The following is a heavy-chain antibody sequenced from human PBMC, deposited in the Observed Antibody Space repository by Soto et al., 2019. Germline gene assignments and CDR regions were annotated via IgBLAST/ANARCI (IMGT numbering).Heavy chain of an antibody. J-gene: IGHJ2*01. CDR1: GGTFSSYA. CDR2: IIPIFGTA. V-gene: IGHV1-69*06. CDR3: ARIPRPNWNYDWYFDL. D-gene: IGHD1-7*01. Sequence: GASVKVSCKASGGTFSSYAISWVRQAPGQGLEWMGGIIPIFGTANYAQKFQGRVTITADKSTSTAYMELSSLRSEDTAVYYCARIPRPNWNYDWYFDLWGRGTLVTVSS.